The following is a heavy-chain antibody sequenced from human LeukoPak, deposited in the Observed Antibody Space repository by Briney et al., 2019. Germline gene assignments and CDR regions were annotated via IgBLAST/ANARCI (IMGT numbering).Heavy chain of an antibody. Sequence: SETLSLTCAVYGGSFSGYYWSWIRQPPGKGLEWIGEINHSGSTNYNPSLKSRVTISVDTSKNQFSLKLSSVTAADTAVYYCARKPQSIGYYDSRKKNDAFDIWGQGTMVTVSS. J-gene: IGHJ3*02. CDR1: GGSFSGYY. D-gene: IGHD3-22*01. V-gene: IGHV4-34*01. CDR3: ARKPQSIGYYDSRKKNDAFDI. CDR2: INHSGST.